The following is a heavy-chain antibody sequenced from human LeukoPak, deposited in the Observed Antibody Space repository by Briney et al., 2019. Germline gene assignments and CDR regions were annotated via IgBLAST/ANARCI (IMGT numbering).Heavy chain of an antibody. CDR2: IRYDGSNK. CDR1: GFTFSSYG. CDR3: AKGSWADSYSCHY. D-gene: IGHD2-15*01. V-gene: IGHV3-30*02. Sequence: GGSLRLSCAASGFTFSSYGMHWVRQAPGKGLEWVAFIRYDGSNKYYADSVKGRFTISRDNSKNTLYLQMNSLRAEDTAVYYCAKGSWADSYSCHYGAQGPLLPLPS. J-gene: IGHJ4*02.